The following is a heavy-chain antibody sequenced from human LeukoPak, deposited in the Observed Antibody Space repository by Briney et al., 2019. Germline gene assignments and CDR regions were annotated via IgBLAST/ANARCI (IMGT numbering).Heavy chain of an antibody. Sequence: GPSVKVSCKASGYPFTGYFLHWVRQAPGQGLEWMGWINPNSGGTNFAQKFQGRVTMTRDTSISTAYMELSRLRSDDTAVYFCARVMASDDAFDIWGQGTIVTVSS. V-gene: IGHV1-2*02. CDR3: ARVMASDDAFDI. D-gene: IGHD5-24*01. J-gene: IGHJ3*02. CDR2: INPNSGGT. CDR1: GYPFTGYF.